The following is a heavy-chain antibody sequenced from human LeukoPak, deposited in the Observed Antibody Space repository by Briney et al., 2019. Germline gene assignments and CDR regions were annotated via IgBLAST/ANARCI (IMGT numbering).Heavy chain of an antibody. Sequence: GGSLRLSCAASGFTFSYYGMQWVRQAPGKGLEWVALIWHDGGKRYYADSVKGRFTISRDNSKNTLYLQTTTLRAEDTAVYYCARDADTSEFFSWLDLWGQGTLVTVSS. CDR1: GFTFSYYG. CDR3: ARDADTSEFFSWLDL. CDR2: IWHDGGKR. D-gene: IGHD3-22*01. J-gene: IGHJ5*02. V-gene: IGHV3-33*01.